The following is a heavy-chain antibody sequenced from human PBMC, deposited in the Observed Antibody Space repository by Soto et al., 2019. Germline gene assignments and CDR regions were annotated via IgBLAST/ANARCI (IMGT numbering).Heavy chain of an antibody. CDR2: IHYSGST. CDR1: GGSISSANYY. V-gene: IGHV4-30-4*01. D-gene: IGHD2-21*01. J-gene: IGHJ3*02. Sequence: QVQLQESGPGLVKPSQTLSLTCTVSGGSISSANYYWSWIRQPPGKGLEWIAYIHYSGSTYYNPSLESQVTLSVDTSKNQFSLRLTSVTAADTAVYYCAREVIETAASDAFDIWGQGTMVTVSS. CDR3: AREVIETAASDAFDI.